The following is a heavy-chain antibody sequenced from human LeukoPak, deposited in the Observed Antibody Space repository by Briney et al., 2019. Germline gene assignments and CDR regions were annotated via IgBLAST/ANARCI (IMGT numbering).Heavy chain of an antibody. Sequence: SETLSLTCTVSGVSISSYYRSWIRQPAGQGLEWSGRIDISGSGSTNYNPSLKSRVTMSVDTSKNQFSLKLSSVTAADTAVYYCARDKRVAVAGTYIYYYYMDVWGNGTTVTVSS. J-gene: IGHJ6*03. CDR3: ARDKRVAVAGTYIYYYYMDV. CDR2: IDISGSGST. CDR1: GVSISSYY. V-gene: IGHV4-4*07. D-gene: IGHD6-19*01.